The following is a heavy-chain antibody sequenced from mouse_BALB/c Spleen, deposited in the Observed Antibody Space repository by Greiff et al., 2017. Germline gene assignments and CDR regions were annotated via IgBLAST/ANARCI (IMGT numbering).Heavy chain of an antibody. CDR2: ISSGGST. Sequence: EVKLMESGGGLVKPGGSLKLSCAASGFTFSSYAMSWVRQTPEKRLEWVASISSGGSTYYPDSVKGRFTISRDNARNILYLQMSSLRSEDTAMYYCARLGLRYPLDYWGQGTTLTVSS. V-gene: IGHV5-6-5*01. J-gene: IGHJ2*01. D-gene: IGHD1-1*01. CDR1: GFTFSSYA. CDR3: ARLGLRYPLDY.